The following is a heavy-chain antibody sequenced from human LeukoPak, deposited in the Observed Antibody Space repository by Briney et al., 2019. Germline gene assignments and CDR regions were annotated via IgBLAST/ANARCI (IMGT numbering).Heavy chain of an antibody. Sequence: ASVKVSCKASGYTFTGYYMHWGRQAPGEGLERMGWINPNSGGTNYAQKFQGRVTMPRDTSISTAYMELSRLRSDDTAVYYCARDRRGSSWYDYWGQGTLVTVSS. V-gene: IGHV1-2*02. D-gene: IGHD6-13*01. CDR3: ARDRRGSSWYDY. J-gene: IGHJ4*02. CDR1: GYTFTGYY. CDR2: INPNSGGT.